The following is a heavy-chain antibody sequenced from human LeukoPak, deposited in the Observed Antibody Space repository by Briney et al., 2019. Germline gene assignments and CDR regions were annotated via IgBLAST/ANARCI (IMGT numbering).Heavy chain of an antibody. CDR2: IYYSGST. D-gene: IGHD2-21*01. J-gene: IGHJ5*02. V-gene: IGHV4-39*07. CDR3: AREGVFPNWFDP. CDR1: GFSVNSNY. Sequence: PGGSLRLSCAASGFSVNSNYMSWVRQAPGKGLEWIGSIYYSGSTYYNPSLKSRVTISVDTSKNQFSLKLSSVTAADTAVYYCAREGVFPNWFDPWGQGTLVTVSS.